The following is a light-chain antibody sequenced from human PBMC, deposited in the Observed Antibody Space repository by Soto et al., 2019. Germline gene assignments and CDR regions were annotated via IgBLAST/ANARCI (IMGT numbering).Light chain of an antibody. CDR3: QSYDTNLSAYV. J-gene: IGLJ1*01. CDR2: DNS. Sequence: SVLTQPPSVSGAPGQRVTISCTGSSSNIGTVYDVHWYQQLPGTAPKLLIYDNSHRPSGVPDRFSGSKSGTSASLAITGLQADDEADYYCQSYDTNLSAYVFGTGTKVTVL. V-gene: IGLV1-40*01. CDR1: SSNIGTVYD.